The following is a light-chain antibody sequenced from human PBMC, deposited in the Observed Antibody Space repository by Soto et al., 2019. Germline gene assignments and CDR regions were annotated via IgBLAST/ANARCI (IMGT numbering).Light chain of an antibody. J-gene: IGKJ4*01. CDR3: LQHNSYPLT. CDR1: QGISSY. CDR2: VAS. Sequence: DIQLTQSPSFLSASVGDRVTITCRASQGISSYLAWYQQKPGKAPKLLIDVASTLQSGVPSRFSGSASGTEFTLTISSLQPEDFATYYCLQHNSYPLTFGGGTKVDIK. V-gene: IGKV1-9*01.